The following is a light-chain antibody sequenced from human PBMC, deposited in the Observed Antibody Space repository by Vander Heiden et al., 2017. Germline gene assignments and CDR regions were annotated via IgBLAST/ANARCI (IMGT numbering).Light chain of an antibody. V-gene: IGLV1-47*01. Sequence: QSVLTPPPSASGPPGRRVCISCSWGSSNTGSNYASWYQQLPGTAPKLLIYRNNQRPSGVPDRFSGFKSGTSASLAISGLRSEDEADYYCAAWDDSLSVVVFGGGTKLTVL. CDR1: SSNTGSNY. J-gene: IGLJ2*01. CDR2: RNN. CDR3: AAWDDSLSVVV.